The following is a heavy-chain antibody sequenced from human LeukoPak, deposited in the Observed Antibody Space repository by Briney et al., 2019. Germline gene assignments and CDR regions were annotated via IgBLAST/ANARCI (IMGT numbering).Heavy chain of an antibody. D-gene: IGHD1-26*01. CDR1: GFTFSDYY. CDR2: ISSSSSYT. J-gene: IGHJ5*02. Sequence: PGGSLRLSCAASGFTFSDYYMSWIRQAPGKGLEWVSYISSSSSYTNYADSVKGRFTISRDNAKNSLYLQMNSLTAEDTAVYYCARSGGTYGWFDPWGQGTLVTVSS. V-gene: IGHV3-11*03. CDR3: ARSGGTYGWFDP.